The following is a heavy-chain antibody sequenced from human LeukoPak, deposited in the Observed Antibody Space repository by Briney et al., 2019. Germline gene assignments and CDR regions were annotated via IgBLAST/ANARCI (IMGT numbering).Heavy chain of an antibody. Sequence: PSETLSLTCTVSGGSISSYYWSWIRQPPGKGLEWIGYIYYSGSTNYNPSLKSRVTISVDTSKNQFSLKLSSVTAADTAVYYCAGSSGWSLPSVYXXQGTLVTVSS. D-gene: IGHD6-19*01. CDR2: IYYSGST. CDR1: GGSISSYY. CDR3: AGSSGWSLPSVY. V-gene: IGHV4-59*08. J-gene: IGHJ4*02.